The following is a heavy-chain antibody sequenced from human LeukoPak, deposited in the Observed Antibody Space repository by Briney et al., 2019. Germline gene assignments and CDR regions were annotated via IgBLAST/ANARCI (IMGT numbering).Heavy chain of an antibody. V-gene: IGHV3-53*01. CDR2: IFGGGST. CDR3: ARNYYDSRGYYRN. J-gene: IGHJ4*02. Sequence: GGSLRLSCAASGFTFSSYAMSWVRQAPGKGLEWVSVIFGGGSTYYADSVKGRFTISRDNSKNTLYLQMNSLRAEDTAVYYCARNYYDSRGYYRNWGQGTLVTVSS. CDR1: GFTFSSYA. D-gene: IGHD3-22*01.